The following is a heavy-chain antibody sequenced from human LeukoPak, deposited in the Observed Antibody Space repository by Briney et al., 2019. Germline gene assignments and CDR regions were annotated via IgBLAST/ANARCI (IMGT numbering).Heavy chain of an antibody. Sequence: GASVKVSCKASGYTFTSYDTNWVRQATGQGLEWMGWMNPNSGNTGYAQKFQGRVTMTRNTSISTAYMELSSLRSEDTAVYYCARHDSSSWHYYYYGMDVWGQGTTVTVSS. CDR3: ARHDSSSWHYYYYGMDV. D-gene: IGHD6-6*01. CDR1: GYTFTSYD. CDR2: MNPNSGNT. J-gene: IGHJ6*02. V-gene: IGHV1-8*01.